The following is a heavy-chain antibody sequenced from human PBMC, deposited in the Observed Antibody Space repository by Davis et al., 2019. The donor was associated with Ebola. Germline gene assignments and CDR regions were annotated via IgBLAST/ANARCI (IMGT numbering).Heavy chain of an antibody. Sequence: AASVKVSCKASGYTFTSYAMNWVRQAPGQGLEWMGWINTNTGNPTYAQGFTGRFVFSLDTSVSTAYLQISSLKAEDTAVYYCARVLSDYYDSRNYGMDVWGKGTTVTVSS. CDR2: INTNTGNP. V-gene: IGHV7-4-1*02. CDR3: ARVLSDYYDSRNYGMDV. D-gene: IGHD3-22*01. J-gene: IGHJ6*04. CDR1: GYTFTSYA.